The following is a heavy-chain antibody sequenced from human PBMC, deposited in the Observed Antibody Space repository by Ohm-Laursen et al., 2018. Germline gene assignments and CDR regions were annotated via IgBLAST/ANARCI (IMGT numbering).Heavy chain of an antibody. V-gene: IGHV3-74*01. J-gene: IGHJ4*02. CDR2: INGDGSST. D-gene: IGHD3-16*01. CDR3: VRSSAGGFDY. CDR1: GFTFSRYR. Sequence: SLRLSCAASGFTFSRYRMHWVRQAPGKGPVWVSRINGDGSSTIYADSVKGRFTISRDNAKNTLYLQMNSLRAEDTAVYYCVRSSAGGFDYWGQGTLVTVSS.